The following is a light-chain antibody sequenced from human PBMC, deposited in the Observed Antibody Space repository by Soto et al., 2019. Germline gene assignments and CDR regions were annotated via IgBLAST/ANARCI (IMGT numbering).Light chain of an antibody. J-gene: IGLJ2*01. Sequence: QSALTQPASVSGSPGQSITISCTGTSSDVGGYNYVSWYQQHPGKAPKLMIYEVSNRPSGVSNRFSGSKSGNTASLTISGLQDDDEADYYCSSYKSSSTPVVFGGGTKLTVL. CDR1: SSDVGGYNY. CDR3: SSYKSSSTPVV. CDR2: EVS. V-gene: IGLV2-14*01.